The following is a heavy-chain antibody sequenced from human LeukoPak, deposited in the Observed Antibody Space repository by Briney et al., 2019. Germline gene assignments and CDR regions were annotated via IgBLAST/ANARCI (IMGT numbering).Heavy chain of an antibody. CDR1: GFTFSSYS. V-gene: IGHV3-48*01. Sequence: GGSLRLSCAASGFTFSSYSMNWVRQAPGKGLEWVSYISSSSSTIYYADSVKGRFTISRDNAKNSLYLQMNSLRAEDTAVYYCARDRPGDSWSGYYTYPPDYWGQGTLVTVSS. CDR2: ISSSSSTI. CDR3: ARDRPGDSWSGYYTYPPDY. D-gene: IGHD3-3*01. J-gene: IGHJ4*02.